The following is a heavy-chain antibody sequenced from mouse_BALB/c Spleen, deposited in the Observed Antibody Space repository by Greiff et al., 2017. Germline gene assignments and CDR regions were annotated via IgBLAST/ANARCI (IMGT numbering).Heavy chain of an antibody. V-gene: IGHV6-6*02. Sequence: EVHLVESGGGLVQPGGSMKLSCVASGFTFSNYWMNWVRQSPEKGLEWVAEIRLKSNNYATHYAESVKGRFTISRDDSKSSVYLQMNNLRAEDTGIYYCTRENSGYDFDYWGQGTTLTVSS. CDR3: TRENSGYDFDY. CDR2: IRLKSNNYAT. D-gene: IGHD2-2*01. CDR1: GFTFSNYW. J-gene: IGHJ2*01.